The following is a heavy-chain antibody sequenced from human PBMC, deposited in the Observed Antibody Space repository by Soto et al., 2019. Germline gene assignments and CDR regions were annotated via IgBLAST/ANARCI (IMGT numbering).Heavy chain of an antibody. J-gene: IGHJ4*02. CDR2: IHYSGRT. CDR3: ARTRDDGRFDY. CDR1: GGSISGYY. Sequence: QVQLQESGPGLVKPSETLSLTCTVSGGSISGYYWSWILRPPGKGLEWIAYIHYSGRTNYDPSLKSRLAISVDTSENQFYLKLSCVTDADTAVYYCARTRDDGRFDYWGQGTLVTVSS. V-gene: IGHV4-59*01. D-gene: IGHD1-26*01.